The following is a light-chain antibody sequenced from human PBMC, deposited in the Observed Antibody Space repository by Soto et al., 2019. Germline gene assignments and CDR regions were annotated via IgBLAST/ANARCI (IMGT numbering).Light chain of an antibody. CDR1: RREIWTYNL. CDR3: CSYAGSSTLYV. V-gene: IGLV2-23*02. CDR2: EVN. J-gene: IGLJ1*01. Sequence: QSVLTQPASVSGSPGQSITISCTGTRREIWTYNLVSWYQQHPGKVPKLMIYEVNKRPSGVSDLFSGSKSGNTASLTISGLQAEDEADYYCCSYAGSSTLYVFGTGTKVTVL.